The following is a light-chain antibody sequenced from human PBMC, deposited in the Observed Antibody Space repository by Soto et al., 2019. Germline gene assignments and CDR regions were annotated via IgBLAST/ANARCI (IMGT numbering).Light chain of an antibody. J-gene: IGLJ1*01. CDR2: EVS. CDR3: CSYAGSSTYV. Sequence: QSVLTRPASVSGSPGQSITISCTGTSSDVGSYNLVSWYQQHPGKAPKLMIYEVSKRPSGVSNRLSGSKSGNTASLTISGLQAEDEADYYCCSYAGSSTYVFGTGTKVTVL. CDR1: SSDVGSYNL. V-gene: IGLV2-23*02.